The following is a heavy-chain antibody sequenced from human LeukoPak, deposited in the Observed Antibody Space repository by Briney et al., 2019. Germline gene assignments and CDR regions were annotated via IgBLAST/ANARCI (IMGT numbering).Heavy chain of an antibody. D-gene: IGHD3-3*01. CDR2: INHSGST. CDR1: GGSFSGYY. CDR3: ARGRGLFWSGYYYYYYMDV. J-gene: IGHJ6*03. Sequence: PSETLSLTCAVYGGSFSGYYWSWIRQPPGKGLEWIGEINHSGSTNYNPSLKSRVTISVDTSKNQFSLKLSSVTAAGTAVYYCARGRGLFWSGYYYYYYMDVWGKGTTVTVSS. V-gene: IGHV4-34*01.